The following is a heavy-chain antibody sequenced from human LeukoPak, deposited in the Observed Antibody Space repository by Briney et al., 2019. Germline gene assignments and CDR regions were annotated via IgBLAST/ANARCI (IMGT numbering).Heavy chain of an antibody. J-gene: IGHJ4*02. V-gene: IGHV4-59*08. CDR1: GGSISSYY. CDR2: IYYSGST. CDR3: ARLGIGVVPSAMLGDYYFDY. D-gene: IGHD2-2*01. Sequence: SETLSLTCTVSGGSISSYYWSWIRQPPGKGLEWISYIYYSGSTKYNPSLKSRVTISVDTSQSQFSLKLTSVTAADTAVYYCARLGIGVVPSAMLGDYYFDYWGQGTLVTVSS.